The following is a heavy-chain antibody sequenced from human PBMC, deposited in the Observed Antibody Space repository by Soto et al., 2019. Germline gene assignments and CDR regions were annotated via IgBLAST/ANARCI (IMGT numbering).Heavy chain of an antibody. CDR2: IHYTGST. Sequence: QVQLQESGPGLVKPSQTLSLSCTVSGVSISSGACYWSWIRQHPVKGLEWIGYIHYTGSTYYNPSIVNRVNISVDRSKNEFTLKMRSMAAAEKAVYCYAREFNEFSDAFDIWGQGTMVTVS. CDR1: GVSISSGACY. D-gene: IGHD2-8*01. V-gene: IGHV4-31*03. J-gene: IGHJ3*02. CDR3: AREFNEFSDAFDI.